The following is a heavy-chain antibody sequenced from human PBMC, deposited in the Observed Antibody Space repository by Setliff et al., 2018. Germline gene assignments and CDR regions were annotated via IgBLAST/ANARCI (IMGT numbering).Heavy chain of an antibody. CDR1: GGSISSSSYY. Sequence: LSLTCTVSGGSISSSSYYWGWIRQPPGKGLEWIGTIYYTGNTYYNPSLKSRVTISVDTSKNQFSLKMTSVTAADTAVYFCARLPRTVTHFDYWGQGALVTVSS. J-gene: IGHJ4*02. CDR2: IYYTGNT. V-gene: IGHV4-39*07. CDR3: ARLPRTVTHFDY. D-gene: IGHD4-17*01.